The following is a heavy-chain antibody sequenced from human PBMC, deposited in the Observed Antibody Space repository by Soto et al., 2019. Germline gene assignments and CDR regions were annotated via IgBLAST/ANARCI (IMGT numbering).Heavy chain of an antibody. V-gene: IGHV1-69*02. CDR2: IFPLTDIP. CDR3: ARGPLVVLNYFES. J-gene: IGHJ4*02. CDR1: GGTFRNYP. Sequence: QVQLVQSGTEVKKPGSSVKVSCKASGGTFRNYPINWVRQAPGQGLEWMGSIFPLTDIPDYAQNFQARLTISADKPTSTAYMELSSLTSDDTAMYFCARGPLVVLNYFESWGQGTLFTVSS.